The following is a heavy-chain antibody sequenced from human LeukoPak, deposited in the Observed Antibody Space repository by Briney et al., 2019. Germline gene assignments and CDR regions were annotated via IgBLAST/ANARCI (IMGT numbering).Heavy chain of an antibody. CDR1: GFAFSGYA. D-gene: IGHD1-26*01. J-gene: IGHJ4*02. CDR2: IGARGDMT. CDR3: AKVHYTASFPGSFPGRNYFDS. V-gene: IGHV3-23*01. Sequence: GGSLRLSSTVSGFAFSGYAMSWVRQAPGKGPEWVSTIGARGDMTYSADSVKGRFTISRDNSKRTLFLQMNSLRAEDTAVYYCAKVHYTASFPGSFPGRNYFDSWGQGSLVTVSP.